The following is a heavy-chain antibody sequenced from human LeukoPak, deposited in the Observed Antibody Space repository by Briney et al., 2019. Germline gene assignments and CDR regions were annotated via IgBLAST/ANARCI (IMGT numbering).Heavy chain of an antibody. V-gene: IGHV4-61*02. CDR3: ARRGSCGSFDY. J-gene: IGHJ4*02. CDR1: GGSISSGSYY. D-gene: IGHD5-18*01. CDR2: IYTSGST. Sequence: SETLSLTCIVSGGSISSGSYYWSWIRQPAGKGLEWIGRIYTSGSTNYNPSLKSRVTISVDTSKNQFSLKLSSVTAADTAVYYCARRGSCGSFDYWGQGTLVTVSS.